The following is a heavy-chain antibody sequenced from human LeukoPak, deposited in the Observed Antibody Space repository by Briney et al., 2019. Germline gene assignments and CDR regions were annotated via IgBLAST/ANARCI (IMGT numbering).Heavy chain of an antibody. V-gene: IGHV1-2*02. Sequence: ASVKVSCKASGYTFTGYYMHWVRQAPGQGLEWMGWINPNSGGTNYAQKLQGRVTMTTDTSTSTAYMELRSLRSDDTAVYYCARDVVPAAPGLDYWGQGTLVTVSS. CDR3: ARDVVPAAPGLDY. J-gene: IGHJ4*02. D-gene: IGHD2-2*01. CDR1: GYTFTGYY. CDR2: INPNSGGT.